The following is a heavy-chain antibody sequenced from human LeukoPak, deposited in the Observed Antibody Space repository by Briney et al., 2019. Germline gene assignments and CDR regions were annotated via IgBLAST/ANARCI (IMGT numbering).Heavy chain of an antibody. CDR1: GFTFRSYS. D-gene: IGHD3-22*01. J-gene: IGHJ3*02. CDR2: ISSTSSTI. Sequence: PGGSLRLSCAASGFTFRSYSMHWVRQAPGKGLEWVSDISSTSSTIYYADSVKGRFTISRDNAKNSLYLQMNSLRDEDTAVYYCARAAPYYYDSSGYSAFDSWGQGTMVTVSA. V-gene: IGHV3-48*02. CDR3: ARAAPYYYDSSGYSAFDS.